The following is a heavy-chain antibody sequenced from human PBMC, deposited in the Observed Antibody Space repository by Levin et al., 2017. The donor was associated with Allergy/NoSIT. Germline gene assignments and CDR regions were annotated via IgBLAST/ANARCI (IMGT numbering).Heavy chain of an antibody. CDR3: ARLFNGCPGDI. V-gene: IGHV4-39*02. CDR1: GGSISTSTYH. Sequence: ETLSLTCPVSGGSISTSTYHWGWIRQPPGKGLEWIGSIYYRGNVYYSPSLESRVTLFVDTSNNHFSLKLRSVTAADTAMYYCARLFNGCPGDIWGQGTMVTVSS. CDR2: IYYRGNV. J-gene: IGHJ3*02. D-gene: IGHD5-24*01.